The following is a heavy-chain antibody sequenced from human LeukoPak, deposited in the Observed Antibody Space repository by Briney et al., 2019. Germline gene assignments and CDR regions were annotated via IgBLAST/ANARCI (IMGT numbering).Heavy chain of an antibody. CDR2: INAGNGNT. CDR1: GYTFTSYA. Sequence: GASVKVSCKASGYTFTSYAMHWVRQAPGQRLEWMGWINAGNGNTKYSQKFQGRVTITRDTSASTAYMELSSLRPEDTAVYYCARDRIIAAAGLFDYWGQGTLVTVSS. J-gene: IGHJ4*02. D-gene: IGHD6-13*01. CDR3: ARDRIIAAAGLFDY. V-gene: IGHV1-3*01.